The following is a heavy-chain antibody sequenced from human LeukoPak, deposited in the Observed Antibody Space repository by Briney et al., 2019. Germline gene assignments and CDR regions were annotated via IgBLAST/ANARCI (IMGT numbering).Heavy chain of an antibody. D-gene: IGHD6-19*01. CDR2: ISGDGTRT. CDR1: GFSFSSYA. V-gene: IGHV3-23*01. J-gene: IGHJ4*02. Sequence: GGSLRLSCAASGFSFSSYAMTWARQAPVKGLEWVSAISGDGTRTYYADSVKGRFTISRDNSKNTLYLQMNSLRAEDTAVYYCAKVAALAVARRGRYYFDYWGQGTLVTVSS. CDR3: AKVAALAVARRGRYYFDY.